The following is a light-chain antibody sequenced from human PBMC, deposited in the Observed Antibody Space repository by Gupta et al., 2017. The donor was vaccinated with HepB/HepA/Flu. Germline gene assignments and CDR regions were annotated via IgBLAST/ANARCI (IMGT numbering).Light chain of an antibody. CDR1: NSNIGENT. CDR3: VAWDDRLNGWV. V-gene: IGLV1-44*01. CDR2: SYN. J-gene: IGLJ3*02. Sequence: QSVLTQPPSASGTPGQRVTISCSGGNSNIGENTVAWYQQLPGTAPKLLIYSYNRRPSGVPARFSGSKSGTSASLAISWLQAEDEADYYCVAWDDRLNGWVFGGGTRVSVL.